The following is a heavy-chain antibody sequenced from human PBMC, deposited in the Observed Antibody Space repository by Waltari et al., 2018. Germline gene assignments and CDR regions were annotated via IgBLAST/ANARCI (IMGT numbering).Heavy chain of an antibody. Sequence: QVQLQQWGAGLLKPSETLSLTCAVYGGSFSAYSWSGIRQPPGKGLEWIGEINHSGSTNYNPSLKSRVTISVNTSKNQFSLKLSSVTAADTAVYYCARAPPYYYDSSGYNPWGQGTLVTVSS. CDR1: GGSFSAYS. V-gene: IGHV4-34*01. D-gene: IGHD3-22*01. J-gene: IGHJ5*02. CDR3: ARAPPYYYDSSGYNP. CDR2: INHSGST.